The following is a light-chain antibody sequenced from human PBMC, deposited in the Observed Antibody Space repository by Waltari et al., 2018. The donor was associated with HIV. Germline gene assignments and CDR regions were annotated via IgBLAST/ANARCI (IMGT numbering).Light chain of an antibody. V-gene: IGLV1-44*01. CDR2: SNN. CDR1: RSNIGSNI. Sequence: QSVLTQPPSASGTPGQRVSISCSGSRSNIGSNIVNWYQQLPGTAPKLLIYSNNQRPSGVPDRFSGSKSGTSASLAISGLQSEDEADYYCAAWDDSLNAWVFGGGTKLTVL. J-gene: IGLJ3*02. CDR3: AAWDDSLNAWV.